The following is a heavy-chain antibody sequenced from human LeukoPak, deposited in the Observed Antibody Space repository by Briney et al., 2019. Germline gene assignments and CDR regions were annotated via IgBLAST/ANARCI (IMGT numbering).Heavy chain of an antibody. V-gene: IGHV1-2*06. CDR1: GYTFTGYY. CDR3: ARGGYYDYVWGSYRYFDY. CDR2: INPNSGGT. J-gene: IGHJ4*02. D-gene: IGHD3-16*02. Sequence: ASVKVSCKASGYTFTGYYMHWARQAPGQGLEWMGRINPNSGGTNYAQKFQGRVTMTRDTSISTAYMELSRLRSDDTAVYYCARGGYYDYVWGSYRYFDYWGQGTLVTVS.